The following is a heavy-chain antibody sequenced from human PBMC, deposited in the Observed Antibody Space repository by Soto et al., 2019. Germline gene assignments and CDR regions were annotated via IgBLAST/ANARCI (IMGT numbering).Heavy chain of an antibody. Sequence: SETLSLTCTVSGGSISSYYWSWIRQPPGKGLEWIGYIYDSGSTNYNPSLKSRVTISVDTSKNQFSMRLSSVTAADTAVYYCAREVIPLTTDWYFDLWGRGTLVTVSS. J-gene: IGHJ2*01. CDR2: IYDSGST. D-gene: IGHD4-17*01. CDR3: AREVIPLTTDWYFDL. CDR1: GGSISSYY. V-gene: IGHV4-59*12.